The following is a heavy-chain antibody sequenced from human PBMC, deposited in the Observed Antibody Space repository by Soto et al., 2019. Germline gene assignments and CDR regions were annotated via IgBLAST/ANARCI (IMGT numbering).Heavy chain of an antibody. J-gene: IGHJ5*02. CDR2: IYWNDDK. V-gene: IGHV2-5*01. Sequence: ESGPTLVNPTHTLTLTCTFSGFSLTSSGEGVGWIRQPPGKALEWLALIYWNDDKRYSPSLKSRHTITKDTTKDQVVLTMTNMDPVDTATYYCVHRWGGRRIPTICYSWFDPWGQGTLVTVSS. CDR3: VHRWGGRRIPTICYSWFDP. CDR1: GFSLTSSGEG. D-gene: IGHD2-2*01.